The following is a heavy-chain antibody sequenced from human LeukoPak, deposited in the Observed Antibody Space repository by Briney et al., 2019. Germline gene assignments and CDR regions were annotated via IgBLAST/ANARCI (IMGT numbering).Heavy chain of an antibody. D-gene: IGHD3-3*01. CDR1: GFTFDDYA. J-gene: IGHJ4*02. CDR3: AKVGRRFLEWLFLDY. V-gene: IGHV3-9*01. Sequence: GGSLRLSCAASGFTFDDYAMHWVRQAPGKGLEWVSGISWNSGSIGYADSVKGRFTISRDNAKNSLYLQMNSLRAEDTALYYCAKVGRRFLEWLFLDYWGQGTLVTVSS. CDR2: ISWNSGSI.